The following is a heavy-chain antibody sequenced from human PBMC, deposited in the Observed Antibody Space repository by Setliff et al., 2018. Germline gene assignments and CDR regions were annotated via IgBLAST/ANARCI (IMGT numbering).Heavy chain of an antibody. D-gene: IGHD2-15*01. CDR1: GYTFNTHG. V-gene: IGHV1-18*01. Sequence: ASVKVSCKSYGYTFNTHGISWVRQAPGQRPEWMGWISPYNGKTGSIERFQGRLTLTIDTSTNTVFMELRNLRPDGTAIYYCARDGGGYCATTSCFHFDYWGQGTQVTVSS. CDR3: ARDGGGYCATTSCFHFDY. J-gene: IGHJ4*02. CDR2: ISPYNGKT.